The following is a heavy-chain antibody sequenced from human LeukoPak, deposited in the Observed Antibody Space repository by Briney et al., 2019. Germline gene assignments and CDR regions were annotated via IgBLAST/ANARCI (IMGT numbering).Heavy chain of an antibody. CDR1: GFSFSTYS. D-gene: IGHD4-23*01. V-gene: IGHV3-21*01. CDR2: ITSNSDHV. Sequence: GGSLRLSCTASGFSFSTYSMNCVRQAPGKGLEWVSSITSNSDHVYYAASVKGRFTISRDNAKKSLFLQVNSLRAEDTAVYYCASFATSVLIKDYWGQGALVTVSS. J-gene: IGHJ4*02. CDR3: ASFATSVLIKDY.